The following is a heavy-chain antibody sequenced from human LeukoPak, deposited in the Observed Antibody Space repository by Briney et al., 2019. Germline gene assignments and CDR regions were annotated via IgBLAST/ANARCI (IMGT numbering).Heavy chain of an antibody. V-gene: IGHV1-2*02. CDR2: INPNSGAA. CDR1: GYTFTDYY. Sequence: ASVKVSCKASGYTFTDYYMYWLRQAPGQGLEWMGWINPNSGAATYAQRFQGRVTMTRDTSISTDYMELSRLRSVDTAVYYCARDGDTVMPDFDYWGQGTLVTVSS. J-gene: IGHJ4*02. D-gene: IGHD3-16*01. CDR3: ARDGDTVMPDFDY.